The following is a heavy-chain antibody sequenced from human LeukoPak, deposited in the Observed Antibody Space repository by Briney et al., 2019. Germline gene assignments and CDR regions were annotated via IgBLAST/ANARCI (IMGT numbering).Heavy chain of an antibody. D-gene: IGHD3-22*01. Sequence: GGSLRLSCAASGFTVSSNYMSWVRQAPGKGLEWVSVLYSGGSTYYADSVKGRFTISRDNAKNSLYLQMNSLRSEDTAVYYCASSRGPDYYDSSGYYAWDAFDIWGQGTMVTVSS. J-gene: IGHJ3*02. V-gene: IGHV3-53*05. CDR2: LYSGGST. CDR1: GFTVSSNY. CDR3: ASSRGPDYYDSSGYYAWDAFDI.